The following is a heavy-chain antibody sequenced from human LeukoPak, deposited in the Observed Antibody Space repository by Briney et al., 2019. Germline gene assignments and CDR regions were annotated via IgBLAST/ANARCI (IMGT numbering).Heavy chain of an antibody. J-gene: IGHJ4*02. D-gene: IGHD6-13*01. CDR2: IIPIFGTA. Sequence: ASVKVSCKASGGTFSSYAISWVRQAPGQGLEWMGGIIPIFGTANYAQKFQGRVTITADTSTDTAYMELSSLRSEDTAVYYCATHPGIAAAGPGGYWGQGTLVTVSS. CDR3: ATHPGIAAAGPGGY. V-gene: IGHV1-69*06. CDR1: GGTFSSYA.